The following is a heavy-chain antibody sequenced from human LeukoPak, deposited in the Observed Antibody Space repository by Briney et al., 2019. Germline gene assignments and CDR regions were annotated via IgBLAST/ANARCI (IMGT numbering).Heavy chain of an antibody. J-gene: IGHJ4*02. CDR2: ISSNGGST. CDR3: AKGPTYDSLPYYFDY. V-gene: IGHV3-64D*09. Sequence: PAGSLRLSCSASGFTFSYYAMHWVRQAAGKGLEFVSGISSNGGSTYYADSLKGRFTVSRDNSNNTLYLQMSSLRAEDTAIYYCAKGPTYDSLPYYFDYWGQGTLVTVSS. D-gene: IGHD3-22*01. CDR1: GFTFSYYA.